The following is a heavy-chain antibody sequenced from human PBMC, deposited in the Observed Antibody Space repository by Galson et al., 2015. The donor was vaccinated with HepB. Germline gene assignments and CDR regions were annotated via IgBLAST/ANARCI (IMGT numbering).Heavy chain of an antibody. J-gene: IGHJ5*02. CDR1: GFTFSSYS. CDR3: ARDNQRFGGAKVFWFDP. V-gene: IGHV3-48*02. D-gene: IGHD1-26*01. CDR2: ISSSSSTI. Sequence: SLRLSCAASGFTFSSYSMNWVRQAPGKGLEWVSYISSSSSTIYYADSVKGRFTISRDNAKNSLYLQMNSLRDEDTAVYYCARDNQRFGGAKVFWFDPWGQGTLVTVSS.